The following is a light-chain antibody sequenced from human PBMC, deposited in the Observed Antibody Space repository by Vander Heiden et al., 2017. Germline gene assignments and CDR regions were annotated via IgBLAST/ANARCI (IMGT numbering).Light chain of an antibody. J-gene: IGLJ2*01. CDR3: QSADSSGADVV. V-gene: IGLV3-25*03. CDR2: KES. Sequence: SYERTQPPSVSLAPGQTARITCSGDALTKQYAFWYQQKPGQDPVLVMYKESARSSGIPDRFSGSSSGTTVTLTISGVQAEDEADYYCQSADSSGADVVFGGGTKLTVL. CDR1: ALTKQY.